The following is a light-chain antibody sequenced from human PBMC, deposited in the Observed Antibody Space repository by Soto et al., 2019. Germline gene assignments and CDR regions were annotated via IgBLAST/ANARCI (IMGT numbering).Light chain of an antibody. CDR3: QQSGRP. CDR1: QSLTSDY. CDR2: GAS. Sequence: EIVLTQSPGTLSLSPGERSTLSCRASQSLTSDYLAWYQQKPGQTPRLLIHGASSRATGIPDGFSGSGSGTDFTLTISRLEPEDSAVYYCQQSGRPFGQGTKVDIK. J-gene: IGKJ1*01. V-gene: IGKV3-20*01.